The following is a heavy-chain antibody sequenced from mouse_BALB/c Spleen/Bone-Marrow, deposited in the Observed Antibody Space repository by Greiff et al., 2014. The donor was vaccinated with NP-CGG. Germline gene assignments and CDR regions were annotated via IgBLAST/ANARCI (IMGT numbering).Heavy chain of an antibody. V-gene: IGHV5-6*02. J-gene: IGHJ3*01. CDR1: GFSFSGYG. CDR3: ARPFTTVVATVFAY. CDR2: IGFDGTYT. Sequence: DVMLVESGGDLVKPGGSLKLSCAASGFSFSGYGMSWVRQTPDKRLEWVATIGFDGTYTFYPDSVKGRFSISRDNAKNSLYLRMSSLKSEDPAMYYCARPFTTVVATVFAYWGQGTLLTVSA. D-gene: IGHD1-1*01.